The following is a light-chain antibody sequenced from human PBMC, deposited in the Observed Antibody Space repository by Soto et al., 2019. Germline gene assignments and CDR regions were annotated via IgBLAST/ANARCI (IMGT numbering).Light chain of an antibody. CDR3: SSYAGSNNFV. CDR2: DVN. CDR1: SSDVGGYNY. Sequence: SALTQPPSASGSPGQSVTISCTGTSSDVGGYNYVSWYQQHPGKAPKLMIYDVNKRPSGVPDRFSGSKSGNTASLTVSGLQAEDEADYYCSSYAGSNNFVFGGGTKLTVL. V-gene: IGLV2-8*01. J-gene: IGLJ2*01.